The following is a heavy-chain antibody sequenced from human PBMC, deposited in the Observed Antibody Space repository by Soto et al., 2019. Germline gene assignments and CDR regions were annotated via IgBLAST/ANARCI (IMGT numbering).Heavy chain of an antibody. V-gene: IGHV4-31*03. CDR1: GGSINSGGYY. D-gene: IGHD6-13*01. CDR2: IFYRGRT. J-gene: IGHJ4*02. CDR3: ASGYRQSGYSSSWMFDY. Sequence: QVQLQESGPGLVKPSQTLSLICTVSGGSINSGGYYWNWIRQHPGKGLEGIGYIFYRGRTYYTPFLSSRMTISADTSENQFTLNLSSVTAADTAVYFCASGYRQSGYSSSWMFDYWVQGTLVNVSS.